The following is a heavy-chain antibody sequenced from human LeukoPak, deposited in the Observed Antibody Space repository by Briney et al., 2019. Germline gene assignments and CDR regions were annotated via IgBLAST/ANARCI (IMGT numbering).Heavy chain of an antibody. V-gene: IGHV1-18*01. J-gene: IGHJ5*02. CDR1: GYTFTSYG. Sequence: ASVKVSCKASGYTFTSYGISWVRQAPGQGLEWMGWISAYNGNTNHAQKLQGRVTMTTDTSTSTAYMELRSLRSDDTAVYYCARTVTVVTPAYNWFDPWGQGTLVTVSS. CDR3: ARTVTVVTPAYNWFDP. CDR2: ISAYNGNT. D-gene: IGHD4-23*01.